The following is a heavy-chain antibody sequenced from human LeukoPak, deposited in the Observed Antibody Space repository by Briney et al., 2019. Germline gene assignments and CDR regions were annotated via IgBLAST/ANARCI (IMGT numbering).Heavy chain of an antibody. V-gene: IGHV1-8*02. CDR1: GYTFTGYY. Sequence: GASVKVSCKASGYTFTGYYMHWVRQATGQGLEWMGWMNPNSGNTGYAQKFQGRVTMTRNTSISTAYMELSSLRSEDTAVYYCARGFYSSSWYSSYYYYYMDVWGKGTTVTISS. CDR2: MNPNSGNT. CDR3: ARGFYSSSWYSSYYYYYMDV. D-gene: IGHD6-13*01. J-gene: IGHJ6*03.